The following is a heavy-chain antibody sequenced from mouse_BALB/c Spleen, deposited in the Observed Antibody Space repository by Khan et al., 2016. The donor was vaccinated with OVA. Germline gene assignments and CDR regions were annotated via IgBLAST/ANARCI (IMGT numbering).Heavy chain of an antibody. CDR2: ISSAGDYT. Sequence: EVELVESGGGLVEPGGPLKLSCAASGFTFSSYAMSWVRQTPEKRLEWVATISSAGDYTYSPDSVKGRFTISRDNAKNTLYLQMSSLRSEDTAMYFCARHNYGPFAFWGQGTLVTVSA. CDR1: GFTFSSYA. CDR3: ARHNYGPFAF. D-gene: IGHD1-1*01. J-gene: IGHJ3*01. V-gene: IGHV5-9-3*01.